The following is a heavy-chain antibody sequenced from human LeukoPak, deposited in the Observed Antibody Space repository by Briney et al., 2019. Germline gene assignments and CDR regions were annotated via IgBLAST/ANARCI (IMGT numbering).Heavy chain of an antibody. Sequence: SETLSLTCTVSGGSISSSYYWSWIRQPPGKGLEWIGYIYYSGSTNYNPSLKSRVTISVDTSKNQFSLKLSSVTAADTAVYYCARDGPPKGAFDIWGQGTMVTVSS. V-gene: IGHV4-61*01. CDR2: IYYSGST. CDR1: GGSISSSYY. J-gene: IGHJ3*02. CDR3: ARDGPPKGAFDI.